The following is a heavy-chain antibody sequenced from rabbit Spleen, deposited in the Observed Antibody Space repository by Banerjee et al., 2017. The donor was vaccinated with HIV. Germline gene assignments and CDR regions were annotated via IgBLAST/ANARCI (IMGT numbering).Heavy chain of an antibody. V-gene: IGHV1S45*01. CDR1: GFSFSNKAV. CDR2: IYTGNGKT. Sequence: QEQLVESGGGLVKPGASLTLTCKASGFSFSNKAVLCWVRQAPGKGLGWIGCIYTGNGKTYYASWAKGRFTISKSSSTTVTLQMTSLTAADTATYFCARDAGTGDYFDVYFNLWGQGTLVTVS. J-gene: IGHJ4*01. D-gene: IGHD8-1*01. CDR3: ARDAGTGDYFDVYFNL.